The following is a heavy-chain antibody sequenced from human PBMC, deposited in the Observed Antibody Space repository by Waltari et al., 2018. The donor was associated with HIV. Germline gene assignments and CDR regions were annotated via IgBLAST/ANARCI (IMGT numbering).Heavy chain of an antibody. CDR1: GFTFRGYD. Sequence: QVQLVESGGGVVHPGRSLRLSCAASGFTFRGYDMHWVRQAPGKGLEWVAVISYEGGNKYYADAVKGRFTISRDNSKNTLYLQMNSLRAEDTAVYYCAKVKPDYGDYLYYFDYWGQGTLATVSS. J-gene: IGHJ4*02. V-gene: IGHV3-30*18. CDR3: AKVKPDYGDYLYYFDY. CDR2: ISYEGGNK. D-gene: IGHD4-17*01.